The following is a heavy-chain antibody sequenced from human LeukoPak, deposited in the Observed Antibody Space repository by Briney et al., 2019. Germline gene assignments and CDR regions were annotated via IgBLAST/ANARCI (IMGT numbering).Heavy chain of an antibody. CDR1: GFTFSGYS. CDR2: ISSSSSTI. CDR3: ARAAALTLNAFDI. Sequence: GGSLRLSCAASGFTFSGYSMNWVRQAPGKGLERVSYISSSSSTIYYADSVKGRFTISRDNAKNSLYLQMNSLRAEDTAVYYCARAAALTLNAFDIWGQGTMVTVSS. D-gene: IGHD2-2*01. J-gene: IGHJ3*02. V-gene: IGHV3-48*04.